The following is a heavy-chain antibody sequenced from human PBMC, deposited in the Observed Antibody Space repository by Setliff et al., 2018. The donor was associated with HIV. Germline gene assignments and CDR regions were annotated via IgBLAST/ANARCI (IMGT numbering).Heavy chain of an antibody. CDR2: ISGGGGGT. V-gene: IGHV3-23*01. CDR1: GVSFNNYA. Sequence: GGSLRLSCAASGVSFNNYAMSWVRQAPGKGLEWVSAISGGGGGTNYADSVRGRFTISRDNSNNTLYLHMNILRADDTAVYYCTRDPIEGYPDYFDYWGQGTLVTVSS. D-gene: IGHD1-26*01. J-gene: IGHJ4*02. CDR3: TRDPIEGYPDYFDY.